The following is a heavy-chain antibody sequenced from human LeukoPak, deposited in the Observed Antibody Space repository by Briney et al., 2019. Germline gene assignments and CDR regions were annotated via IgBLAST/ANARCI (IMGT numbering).Heavy chain of an antibody. Sequence: AGGSLRLSCAASGFTVSTYYMSWLRQAPGKGLEWVSVIYTDGNTYYASSVKGRFTISRDNAKNSLYLQMNSLRAEDTAVYYCARESGYHGSGFDPWGQGTMVTVSS. V-gene: IGHV3-53*05. CDR1: GFTVSTYY. CDR2: IYTDGNT. CDR3: ARESGYHGSGFDP. D-gene: IGHD3-10*01. J-gene: IGHJ3*01.